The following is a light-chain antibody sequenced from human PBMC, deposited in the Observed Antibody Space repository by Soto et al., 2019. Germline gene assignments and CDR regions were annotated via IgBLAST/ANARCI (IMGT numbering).Light chain of an antibody. V-gene: IGKV1-12*02. CDR3: QQAHSFPYT. J-gene: IGKJ2*01. CDR1: PAIDSW. Sequence: DIQMTQSPSSVSAAAGDRVTITCRASPAIDSWLAWYQQRPGKAPKLLIYAASTLESGVPSRFSASGSGTHFTLTISSLQPEDVATYYCQQAHSFPYTFGQGTKLEI. CDR2: AAS.